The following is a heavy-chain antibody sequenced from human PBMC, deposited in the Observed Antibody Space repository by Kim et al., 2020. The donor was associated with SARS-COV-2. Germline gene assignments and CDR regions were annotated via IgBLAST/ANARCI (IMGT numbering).Heavy chain of an antibody. CDR3: ARDGGYSSGWYPLDLDY. CDR2: INPNSGGT. V-gene: IGHV1-2*04. CDR1: GYTFTGYY. Sequence: ASVKVSCKASGYTFTGYYMHWVRQAPGQGLEWMGWINPNSGGTNYAQKFQGWVTMTRDTSISTAYMELSRLRSDDTAVYYCARDGGYSSGWYPLDLDYWGQGTLVTVSS. J-gene: IGHJ4*02. D-gene: IGHD6-19*01.